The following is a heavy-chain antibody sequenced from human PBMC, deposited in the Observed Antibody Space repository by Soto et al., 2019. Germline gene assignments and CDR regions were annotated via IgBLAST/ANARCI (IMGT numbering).Heavy chain of an antibody. CDR3: ARGMLLYDFGSGYDY. D-gene: IGHD3-3*01. V-gene: IGHV3-74*01. Sequence: GGSLRLSCAASGFTFSSYWMHWVRQAPGKGLVWVSRINSDGSSTSYADSVKGRFTISRDNAKNTLYLQMNSLRAEDTAVYYCARGMLLYDFGSGYDYWGQGTLVTVSS. CDR2: INSDGSST. CDR1: GFTFSSYW. J-gene: IGHJ4*02.